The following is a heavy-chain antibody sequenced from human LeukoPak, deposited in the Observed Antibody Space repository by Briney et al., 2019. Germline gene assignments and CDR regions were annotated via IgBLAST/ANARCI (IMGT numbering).Heavy chain of an antibody. CDR2: ISAYNGDT. D-gene: IGHD1-26*01. CDR3: AREGSGSYLGTFDY. CDR1: GYTFTSYG. V-gene: IGHV1-18*01. Sequence: ASVKVSCKASGYTFTSYGINWVRQAPGQGLEWMGWISAYNGDTNYAQKLQGRVTMTTDTSTSTAYMELRSLRSDDTAVYYCAREGSGSYLGTFDYWGQGTLVTVSS. J-gene: IGHJ4*01.